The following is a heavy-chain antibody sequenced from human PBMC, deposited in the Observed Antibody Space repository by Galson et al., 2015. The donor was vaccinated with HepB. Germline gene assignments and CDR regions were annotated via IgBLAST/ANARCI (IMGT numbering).Heavy chain of an antibody. Sequence: TLSLTCTVSGGSISSGDYYWSWIRQPPGKGLEWIGYIYYSGSTYYNPSLKSRVTISVDTSKNQFSLKLSSVTAADTAVYYCARGGKYYDILTGYYPIPLFDYWGQGTLVTVSS. CDR3: ARGGKYYDILTGYYPIPLFDY. V-gene: IGHV4-30-4*01. CDR2: IYYSGST. D-gene: IGHD3-9*01. CDR1: GGSISSGDYY. J-gene: IGHJ4*02.